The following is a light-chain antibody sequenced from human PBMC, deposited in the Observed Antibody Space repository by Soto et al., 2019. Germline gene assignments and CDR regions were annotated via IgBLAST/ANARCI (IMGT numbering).Light chain of an antibody. CDR1: QSVSSSY. J-gene: IGKJ2*01. CDR2: VAS. Sequence: EIVLTQSPGTLSLSPGERATLSCRASQSVSSSYLAWYQQRPDQAPRLFIYVASSRAASIPARFSGSRAARSGTLPIIRLQAADGVVYYCYQYDGTPPYTFGQGTKLEIK. V-gene: IGKV3-20*01. CDR3: YQYDGTPPYT.